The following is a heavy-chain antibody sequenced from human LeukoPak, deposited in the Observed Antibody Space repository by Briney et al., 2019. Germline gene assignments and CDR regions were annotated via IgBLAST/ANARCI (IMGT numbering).Heavy chain of an antibody. CDR2: INSSGGST. D-gene: IGHD3-10*01. CDR1: GYSFTNYY. J-gene: IGHJ4*02. Sequence: ASVKVSCKASGYSFTNYYMRWVRQAPGQGLEWMGIINSSGGSTTYAQKFQGRVTMTRDMSTSTIYMELSSLRSEDTAVYYCARGHYGSGDFDYWGQGTLVTVSS. CDR3: ARGHYGSGDFDY. V-gene: IGHV1-46*01.